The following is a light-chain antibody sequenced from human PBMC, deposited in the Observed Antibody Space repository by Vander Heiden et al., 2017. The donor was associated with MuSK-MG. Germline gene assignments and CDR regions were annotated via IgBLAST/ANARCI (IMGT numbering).Light chain of an antibody. V-gene: IGKV1-39*01. Sequence: IQMTQSPSSLSASVGDRVTITCRASQSVSSFLNWYQQKPGKAPNLPIYAASTLQSGVPSRFSGSGSGTDFHLTINRLQPEEFAIYYCQQSDNVPWTFGQGTKVEIK. J-gene: IGKJ1*01. CDR1: QSVSSF. CDR2: AAS. CDR3: QQSDNVPWT.